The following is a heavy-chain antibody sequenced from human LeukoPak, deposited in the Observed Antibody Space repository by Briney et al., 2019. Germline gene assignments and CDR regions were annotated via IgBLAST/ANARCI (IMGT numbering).Heavy chain of an antibody. CDR2: ISAYNGNT. CDR3: ARAHGPSIAARTNWFDP. CDR1: GYTFTSYG. J-gene: IGHJ5*02. D-gene: IGHD6-6*01. V-gene: IGHV1-18*01. Sequence: GASVKVSCKASGYTFTSYGISWVRQAPGQGLEWMGWISAYNGNTNYAQKLQGRVTMTTDTSTSTAYKELRSLRSDDTAVYYCARAHGPSIAARTNWFDPWGQGTLVTVSS.